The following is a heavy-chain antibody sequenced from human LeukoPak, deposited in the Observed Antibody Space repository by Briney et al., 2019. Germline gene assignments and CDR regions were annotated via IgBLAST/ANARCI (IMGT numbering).Heavy chain of an antibody. CDR3: ARRISWYYYYMDV. V-gene: IGHV4-39*01. D-gene: IGHD2-15*01. CDR1: GGSISSSSYY. Sequence: PSETLSLTXTVSGGSISSSSYYWGWIRQPPGTGLEWIGSIYYSGGTYYNPSLKSRVTISVDTSKNQFSLKLSSVTAADTAVYYCARRISWYYYYMDVWGKGTTVTVSS. J-gene: IGHJ6*03. CDR2: IYYSGGT.